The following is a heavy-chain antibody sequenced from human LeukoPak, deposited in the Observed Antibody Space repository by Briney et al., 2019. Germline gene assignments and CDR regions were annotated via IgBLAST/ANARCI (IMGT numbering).Heavy chain of an antibody. CDR3: ARGDSHLGYSSGWSPNYFDY. J-gene: IGHJ4*02. Sequence: ASVKVSCKASGYTFTSYAMHWVRQAPGQRLEWMGWINAGNGNTKYSQKFQGRVTITRDTSASTAYMELSSLRSEDTAVYYCARGDSHLGYSSGWSPNYFDYWGQGTLVTVSS. CDR1: GYTFTSYA. CDR2: INAGNGNT. V-gene: IGHV1-3*01. D-gene: IGHD6-19*01.